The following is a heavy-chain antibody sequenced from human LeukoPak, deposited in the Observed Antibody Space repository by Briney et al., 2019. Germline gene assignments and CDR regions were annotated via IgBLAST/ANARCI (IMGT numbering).Heavy chain of an antibody. J-gene: IGHJ4*02. V-gene: IGHV3-7*01. CDR3: ARGRVSHPGIAARTRDY. CDR2: IKQDGSEK. CDR1: GFTFSSYW. Sequence: GGSLRLSCAASGFTFSSYWMSWVRQAPGKGLEWVANIKQDGSEKYYVDSVKGRFTISRDNAKNSLYLQMNSLRAEDTAVYYCARGRVSHPGIAARTRDYWGQGTLVTVPS. D-gene: IGHD6-6*01.